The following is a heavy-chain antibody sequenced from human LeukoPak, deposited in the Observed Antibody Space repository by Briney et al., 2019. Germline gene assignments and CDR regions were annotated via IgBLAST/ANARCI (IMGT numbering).Heavy chain of an antibody. CDR3: ARDFYSSGLTLFDY. CDR1: GYTFTSYG. J-gene: IGHJ4*02. D-gene: IGHD6-19*01. V-gene: IGHV1-18*01. Sequence: GASVKVSCKASGYTFTSYGISWVRQAPGQGLEWMGWISAYNGNTNYAQKLQGRVTMTTDTSTSTAYMELRSLRSDDTAVYYCARDFYSSGLTLFDYWGQGTLVTVSS. CDR2: ISAYNGNT.